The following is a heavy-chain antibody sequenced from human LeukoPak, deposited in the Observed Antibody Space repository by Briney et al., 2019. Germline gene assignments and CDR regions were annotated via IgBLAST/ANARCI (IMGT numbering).Heavy chain of an antibody. J-gene: IGHJ3*02. Sequence: SETLSLTCTVSGGSISSSSYYWGWIRQPPGKGLEWIGSIYYSGSTYYNPSLKSRVTISVDTSKNQFSLKLSSVTAADTAVYYCARESVATPLPDAFDIWGQGTMVTVSS. CDR3: ARESVATPLPDAFDI. D-gene: IGHD2-15*01. CDR2: IYYSGST. CDR1: GGSISSSSYY. V-gene: IGHV4-39*02.